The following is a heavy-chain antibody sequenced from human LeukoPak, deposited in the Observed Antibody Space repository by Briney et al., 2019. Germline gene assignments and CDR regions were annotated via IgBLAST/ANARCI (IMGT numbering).Heavy chain of an antibody. CDR2: ISGSGGST. CDR3: AKSSIAARSRPDAFDI. V-gene: IGHV3-23*01. CDR1: GFTFSSYA. D-gene: IGHD6-6*01. J-gene: IGHJ3*02. Sequence: GGSLRLSCAASGFTFSSYAMSWVRQAPGKGLEWVSAISGSGGSTYYADSVKGRFTISRDNSKNTLYLQMNSLRAEDTAVYYCAKSSIAARSRPDAFDIWGQGTMVTVSS.